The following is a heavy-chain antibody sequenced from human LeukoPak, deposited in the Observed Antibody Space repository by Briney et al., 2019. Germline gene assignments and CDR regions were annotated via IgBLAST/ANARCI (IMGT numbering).Heavy chain of an antibody. CDR2: IRYDGSDK. D-gene: IGHD3-3*01. CDR1: GFTFSTYG. Sequence: PGGSLRLSCSASGFTFSTYGMHWVRQAPGKGLEWVAFIRYDGSDKYYADSVKGRFTISRDNSKNTLYLQMNSLRAEDTAVYYCAKDKLRFLDTGDYWGQGTLVTVSS. J-gene: IGHJ4*02. CDR3: AKDKLRFLDTGDY. V-gene: IGHV3-30*02.